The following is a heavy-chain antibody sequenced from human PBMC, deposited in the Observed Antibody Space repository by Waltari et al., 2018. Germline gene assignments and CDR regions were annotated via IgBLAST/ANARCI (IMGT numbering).Heavy chain of an antibody. CDR3: AKDKLELRVGYYFDY. V-gene: IGHV3-43*01. CDR2: ISWDGGST. CDR1: GFTFDDYT. D-gene: IGHD1-7*01. Sequence: EVQLVESGGVVVQPGGSLRLSCAASGFTFDDYTMHWVRRAPGKGLEWVSLISWDGGSTYYADSVKGRFTISRDNSKNSLYLQMNSLRTEDTALYYCAKDKLELRVGYYFDYWGQGTLVTVSS. J-gene: IGHJ4*02.